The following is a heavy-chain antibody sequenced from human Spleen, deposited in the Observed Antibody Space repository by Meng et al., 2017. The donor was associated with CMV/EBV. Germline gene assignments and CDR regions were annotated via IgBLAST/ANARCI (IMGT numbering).Heavy chain of an antibody. J-gene: IGHJ4*02. V-gene: IGHV1-2*02. CDR1: GYTFTAHY. Sequence: VSCQASGYTFTAHYFHWVRQAPGQGLEWMGWIHPHRGDTTYAQQFQGRVTLTRDTSINTGYMELTRLTSDDTAVYYCARDNNWGPDYWGQGTLVTVSS. CDR3: ARDNNWGPDY. D-gene: IGHD7-27*01. CDR2: IHPHRGDT.